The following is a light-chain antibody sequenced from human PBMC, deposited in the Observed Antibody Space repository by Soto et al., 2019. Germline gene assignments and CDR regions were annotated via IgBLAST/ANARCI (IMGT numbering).Light chain of an antibody. J-gene: IGKJ4*01. CDR3: QQYYSTPLN. CDR1: QSVLFRSNNKTY. Sequence: DIVVTQFPASLAVSLGERATINCRSSQSVLFRSNNKTYLAWYQQKAGQPPKLLIYWASTRESRVPDRFSGSGSGTDFTLTISSLQAEDVAVYYCQQYYSTPLNFGGGTKVYIK. V-gene: IGKV4-1*01. CDR2: WAS.